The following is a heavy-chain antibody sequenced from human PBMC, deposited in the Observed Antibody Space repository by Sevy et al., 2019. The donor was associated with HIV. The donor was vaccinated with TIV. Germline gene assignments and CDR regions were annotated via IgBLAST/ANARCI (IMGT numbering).Heavy chain of an antibody. Sequence: SETLSLTCSVSGGSIISGDYYLSWVRQPPGWGLEWIGYIHYTGSTDYNPSLESRVTISVDTSKNQFSLKLTSVTAADTAVYYCARDEGDYGDKSYYYGMDVWGRGTTVTVSS. J-gene: IGHJ6*02. CDR1: GGSIISGDYY. CDR3: ARDEGDYGDKSYYYGMDV. V-gene: IGHV4-30-4*01. CDR2: IHYTGST. D-gene: IGHD4-17*01.